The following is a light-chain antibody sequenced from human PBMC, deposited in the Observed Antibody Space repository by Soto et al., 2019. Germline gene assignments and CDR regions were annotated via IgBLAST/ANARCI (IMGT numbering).Light chain of an antibody. CDR3: SSYTSSSTPYV. Sequence: QSVLTQPASVSGSPGQSITISCTGTSSDVGGYNYVSWYQQHPVKAPKLMIYDVTNRPSGVSDRFSGSKSGNTASLTISGLQAEDEADHYCSSYTSSSTPYVFGTGTKVTVL. J-gene: IGLJ1*01. CDR2: DVT. CDR1: SSDVGGYNY. V-gene: IGLV2-14*01.